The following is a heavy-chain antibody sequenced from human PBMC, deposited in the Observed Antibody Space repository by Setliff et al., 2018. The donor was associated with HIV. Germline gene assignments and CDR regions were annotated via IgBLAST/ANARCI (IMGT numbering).Heavy chain of an antibody. V-gene: IGHV4-39*01. D-gene: IGHD6-19*01. CDR2: IYFSGST. CDR3: ARHGSWGDSSGWYRANAFFDS. J-gene: IGHJ4*02. Sequence: PSETLSLTCTVSGGSLSTSSFYWGWIRQPPGKGLQWIGSIYFSGSTYYNPSLKSRVTISVDTSKNQFSLKLRSVTAADTAVFYCARHGSWGDSSGWYRANAFFDSWGQGSLVTVSS. CDR1: GGSLSTSSFY.